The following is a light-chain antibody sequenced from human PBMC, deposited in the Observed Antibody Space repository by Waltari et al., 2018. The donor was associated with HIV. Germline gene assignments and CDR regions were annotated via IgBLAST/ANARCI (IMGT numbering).Light chain of an antibody. CDR1: RLESRY. V-gene: IGLV3-1*01. CDR3: QAWDSSSGGV. Sequence: SYDLTQPPSVSVSPGQTASIACSGDRLESRYVCWYQQKPGQSPVLVIFQDGKRPSGIPERFSGSNSGNTATLTICGTQAMDEADYYCQAWDSSSGGVFGGGTRLTVL. CDR2: QDG. J-gene: IGLJ3*02.